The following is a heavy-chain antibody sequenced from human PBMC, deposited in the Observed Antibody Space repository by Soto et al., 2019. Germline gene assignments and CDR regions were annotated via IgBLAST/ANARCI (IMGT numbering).Heavy chain of an antibody. D-gene: IGHD6-25*01. CDR2: IIPIFGTP. J-gene: IGHJ6*02. CDR1: GGTFSTYA. CDR3: ARDGASGNYYYYGMDV. Sequence: SVKVSCKASGGTFSTYAISWVRQAPGQWPEWMGGIIPIFGTPNYAQKFQGRVTITRDTSASTAYMELSSLRSEDTAVYYCARDGASGNYYYYGMDVWGQGTTVTVSS. V-gene: IGHV1-69*05.